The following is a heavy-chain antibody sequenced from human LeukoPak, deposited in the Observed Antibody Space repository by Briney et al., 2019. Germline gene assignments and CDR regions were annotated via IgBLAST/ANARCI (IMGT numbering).Heavy chain of an antibody. D-gene: IGHD3-10*01. CDR1: GGSISSGSYY. V-gene: IGHV4-61*02. J-gene: IGHJ4*02. CDR3: ARTRYYYNSRSYGAPYYFDY. CDR2: IYSSGST. Sequence: SETLSLTCTVSGGSISSGSYYWSWIRQPAGKGLEWIGRIYSSGSTNYNPSLKSRVTISIDTSKNQFSLKLSSVTAADTAVYYCARTRYYYNSRSYGAPYYFDYWGQGTLVTVSS.